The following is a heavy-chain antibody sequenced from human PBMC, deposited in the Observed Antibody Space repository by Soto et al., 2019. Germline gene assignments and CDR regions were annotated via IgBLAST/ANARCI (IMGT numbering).Heavy chain of an antibody. J-gene: IGHJ6*02. V-gene: IGHV3-73*01. Sequence: GGSLRLSCAASGFTFSGSAMHWVRQASGKGLEWVGRIRSKANSYATAYAASVKGRFTISRDDSKNTAYLQMNSLKTEDTAVYYCTRNVDKDMVPIDYGMDVWGQGTTVTVSS. CDR1: GFTFSGSA. D-gene: IGHD5-18*01. CDR3: TRNVDKDMVPIDYGMDV. CDR2: IRSKANSYAT.